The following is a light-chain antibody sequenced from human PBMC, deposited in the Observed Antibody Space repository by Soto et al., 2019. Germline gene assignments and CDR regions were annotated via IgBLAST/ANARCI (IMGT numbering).Light chain of an antibody. CDR3: QQTYITPHA. Sequence: DIQMTQSPSSLSASVGDRVIITCRASQTISTYFNWYQQKPGKAPKVLIYAASTLQSGVPSRFSGSGYGTDVSLTSSSLQPEEFATYFWQQTYITPHAFGGGTKVESK. CDR1: QTISTY. CDR2: AAS. J-gene: IGKJ4*01. V-gene: IGKV1-39*01.